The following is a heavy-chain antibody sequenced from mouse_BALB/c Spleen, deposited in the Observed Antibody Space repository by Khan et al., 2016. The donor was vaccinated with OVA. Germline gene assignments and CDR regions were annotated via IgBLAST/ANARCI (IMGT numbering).Heavy chain of an antibody. V-gene: IGHV2-6-4*01. D-gene: IGHD2-14*01. CDR1: GFSLSRYN. CDR3: AGAYYRYDGYYAMDY. CDR2: IWGGGGT. J-gene: IGHJ4*01. Sequence: VQLKESGPGLVAPSQSLSITCTVSGFSLSRYNIHWVRQPPGKGLEWLGMIWGGGGTDYNSTLKIRLSISKDNSKSQVFLKMNSLQTDDTAMYYCAGAYYRYDGYYAMDYWGQGTTVTVSS.